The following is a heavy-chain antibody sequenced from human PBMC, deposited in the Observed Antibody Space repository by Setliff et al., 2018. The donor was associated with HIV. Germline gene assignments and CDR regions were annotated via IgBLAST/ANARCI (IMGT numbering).Heavy chain of an antibody. Sequence: SETLSLTCAVYGGSFSNYFWSWLRQSPGGGLEWIGEVIDDGGANYNASLKSRVTMSVDTSKKEFSLKLASVTAADTAVYYCARGQHSSTWGALFDYWGQGILVTVSS. V-gene: IGHV4-34*01. J-gene: IGHJ4*02. CDR3: ARGQHSSTWGALFDY. D-gene: IGHD6-13*01. CDR1: GGSFSNYF. CDR2: VIDDGGA.